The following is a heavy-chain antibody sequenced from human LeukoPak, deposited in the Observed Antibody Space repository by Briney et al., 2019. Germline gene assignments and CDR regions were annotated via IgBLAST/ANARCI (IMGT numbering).Heavy chain of an antibody. CDR1: GYSISSGYC. V-gene: IGHV4-38-2*02. CDR3: ARDQDYYGSGSYWNY. CDR2: IYHSGTT. Sequence: PSETLSLTCTVSGYSISSGYCWGWIRQPPGKRLEWIGSIYHSGTTYYNPSLKSRVTISVDTSKNQFSMKLTSVTAADTAVYYCARDQDYYGSGSYWNYWGQGTLVTVSS. J-gene: IGHJ4*02. D-gene: IGHD3-10*01.